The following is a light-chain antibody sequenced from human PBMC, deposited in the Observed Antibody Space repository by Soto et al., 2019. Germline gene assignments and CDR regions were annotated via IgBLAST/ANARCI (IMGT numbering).Light chain of an antibody. CDR3: SSFTSSSSYV. Sequence: QSALTQPASVSGSPGQSIAISCTGTSSDVGSYNSVSWYQQYPGKAPTLMIHDVSDRPSGVSNRFSGSKSGNTASLTISGLQDEDEADYYCSSFTSSSSYVFGSGTKLTVL. CDR1: SSDVGSYNS. V-gene: IGLV2-14*03. CDR2: DVS. J-gene: IGLJ1*01.